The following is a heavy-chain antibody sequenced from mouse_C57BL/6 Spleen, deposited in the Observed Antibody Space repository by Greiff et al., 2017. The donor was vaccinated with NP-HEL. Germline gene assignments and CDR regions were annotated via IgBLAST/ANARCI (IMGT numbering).Heavy chain of an antibody. J-gene: IGHJ3*01. CDR1: GYSITSGYY. V-gene: IGHV3-6*01. D-gene: IGHD1-1*01. Sequence: EVKLMESGPGLVKPSQSLSLTCSVTGYSITSGYYWNWIRQFPGNKLEWMGYISYDGSNNYNPSLKNRISITRDTSKNQFFLKLNSVTTEDTATYYCALYYGSSYGAYWGQGTLVTVSA. CDR2: ISYDGSN. CDR3: ALYYGSSYGAY.